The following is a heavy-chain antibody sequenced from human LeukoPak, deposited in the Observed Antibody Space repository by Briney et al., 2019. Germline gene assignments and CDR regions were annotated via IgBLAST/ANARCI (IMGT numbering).Heavy chain of an antibody. D-gene: IGHD3-22*01. J-gene: IGHJ4*02. Sequence: SETLSLICNVSGYSISSGYYWSWIRQPPGKGLEWFGSIYHSGYTFYNPSLKSRVIISVDTPKSQFSLKLTSVTAADTAVYYCASENSRGYYFDYWGQGTLVTVSS. CDR1: GYSISSGYY. CDR3: ASENSRGYYFDY. CDR2: IYHSGYT. V-gene: IGHV4-38-2*02.